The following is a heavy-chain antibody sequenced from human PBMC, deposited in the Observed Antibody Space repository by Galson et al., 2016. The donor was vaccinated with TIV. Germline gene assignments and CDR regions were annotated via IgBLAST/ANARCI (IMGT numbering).Heavy chain of an antibody. CDR1: GVIFRNFA. CDR3: ARVRGEFYDSSGYYDS. J-gene: IGHJ4*02. CDR2: ITPIFGTT. D-gene: IGHD3-22*01. Sequence: SVKVSCKASGVIFRNFAITWVRQAPGQGLEWMGRITPIFGTTKYAQKFQGRVTLTADDSTSTAYMELSFLRSEGTAIYYCARVRGEFYDSSGYYDSWGQGTLVSVSS. V-gene: IGHV1-69*13.